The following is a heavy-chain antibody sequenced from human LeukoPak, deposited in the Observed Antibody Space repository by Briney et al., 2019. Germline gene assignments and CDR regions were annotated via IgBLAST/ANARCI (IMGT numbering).Heavy chain of an antibody. Sequence: GGSLRLSCAASRFTFSSYSMNWVRQAPGKGLEWVSSINSDSSSIYYADSVKGRFTISRDNAKNSLYLQMNSLRAEDTAVYYCARDYVSGSFGPWGQGTLVTVSS. CDR1: RFTFSSYS. CDR3: ARDYVSGSFGP. J-gene: IGHJ5*02. CDR2: INSDSSSI. V-gene: IGHV3-21*01. D-gene: IGHD3-10*01.